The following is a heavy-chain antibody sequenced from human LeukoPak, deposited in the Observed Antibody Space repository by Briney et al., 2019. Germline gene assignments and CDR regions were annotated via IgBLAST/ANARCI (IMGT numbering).Heavy chain of an antibody. J-gene: IGHJ4*02. CDR3: TTSIVGATPYYFDY. Sequence: PGGSLRLSCAASGFTFSNAWMSWVRQAPGKGLEWVGRIKSKTDGGTTDYAAPVKGRFTISRDDSENTLYLQMNSLKTEDTAVYYCTTSIVGATPYYFDYWGQGTLVTVSS. CDR1: GFTFSNAW. D-gene: IGHD1-26*01. CDR2: IKSKTDGGTT. V-gene: IGHV3-15*01.